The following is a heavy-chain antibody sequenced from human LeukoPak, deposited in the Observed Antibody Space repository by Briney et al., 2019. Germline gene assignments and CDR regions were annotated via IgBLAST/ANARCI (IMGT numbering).Heavy chain of an antibody. CDR1: GGTFSAYW. Sequence: GGSLRLSCAVSGGTFSAYWMAWVRQSPGKGLEWVAEINEDGSVKYYVDSMKGRFTISRDNAKNSLYLQMNSLGAEDTAVYYCAKAPRDSDCYWGQGTLVTVSS. CDR3: AKAPRDSDCY. D-gene: IGHD2-21*02. CDR2: INEDGSVK. V-gene: IGHV3-7*01. J-gene: IGHJ4*02.